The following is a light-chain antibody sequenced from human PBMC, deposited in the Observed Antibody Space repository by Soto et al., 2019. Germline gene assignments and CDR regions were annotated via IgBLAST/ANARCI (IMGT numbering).Light chain of an antibody. J-gene: IGLJ1*01. Sequence: QSVLTQPPSVSAAPGQKVTISSSGNSSNIGSNDVSWYQQLPGKAPKLLIYENSQRPSGIPDRFSGSKSGTSATLGITGLQTGDEADYYCGTWDSSLIALFGTGTKVTVL. V-gene: IGLV1-51*02. CDR3: GTWDSSLIAL. CDR1: SSNIGSND. CDR2: ENS.